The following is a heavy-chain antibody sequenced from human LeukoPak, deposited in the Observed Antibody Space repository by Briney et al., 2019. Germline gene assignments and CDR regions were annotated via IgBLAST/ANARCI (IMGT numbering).Heavy chain of an antibody. CDR3: TRAIAYYYSMDV. J-gene: IGHJ6*03. D-gene: IGHD2-21*01. CDR2: ISYDGSNK. Sequence: GRSLRLSCAASGLTFSSYAMNWARQAPGKGPEWVAAISYDGSNKFYGDSVKGRFTISRDDSKNTLYLQMNSLRPEDTAVYHCTRAIAYYYSMDVWGKGTTVAVSS. CDR1: GLTFSSYA. V-gene: IGHV3-30*01.